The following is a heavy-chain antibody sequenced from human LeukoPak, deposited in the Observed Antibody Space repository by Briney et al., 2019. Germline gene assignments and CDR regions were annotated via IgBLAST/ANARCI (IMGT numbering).Heavy chain of an antibody. J-gene: IGHJ5*02. CDR3: ARVGGGDYYNWFDP. CDR2: IYYSGST. D-gene: IGHD2-21*02. V-gene: IGHV4-30-4*07. Sequence: SQTLSLTCAVSGGSISSGGYSWSWIRQPPGKGLEWIGYIYYSGSTYYNPSLKSRVTTSVDTSKNQFSLKLSSVTAADTAVYYCARVGGGDYYNWFDPWGQGTLVTVSS. CDR1: GGSISSGGYS.